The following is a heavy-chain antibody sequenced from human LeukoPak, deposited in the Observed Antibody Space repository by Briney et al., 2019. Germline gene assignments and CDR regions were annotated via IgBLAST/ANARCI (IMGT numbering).Heavy chain of an antibody. CDR1: GFAFSSYA. V-gene: IGHV3-30*01. D-gene: IGHD4-11*01. Sequence: GGSLSLSCAAPGFAFSSYALNWVRQAPGKGLEWVAVISNDGTNKFYADSVRGRFTISRDNSKNTVFLQMNSLRPEDTAVYYCARDNDTDYTSSPGWFDTWGQGTLVTVSS. CDR2: ISNDGTNK. J-gene: IGHJ5*02. CDR3: ARDNDTDYTSSPGWFDT.